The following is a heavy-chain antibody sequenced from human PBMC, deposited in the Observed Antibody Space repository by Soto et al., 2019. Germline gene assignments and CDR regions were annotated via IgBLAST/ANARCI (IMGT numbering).Heavy chain of an antibody. J-gene: IGHJ4*02. CDR1: GYRLSNYY. V-gene: IGHV1-46*01. Sequence: QVDLVQSGAEVKKPGASVKMSCQSSGYRLSNYYMHWVRQAPGQGLEWMGIVNPSDCRANYARKFQGRVTMTWDTSTTSLYMEVNSLRSDDTAIYYCARAELIVAGQAFDSWGQGTLVTVSS. D-gene: IGHD5-12*01. CDR2: VNPSDCRA. CDR3: ARAELIVAGQAFDS.